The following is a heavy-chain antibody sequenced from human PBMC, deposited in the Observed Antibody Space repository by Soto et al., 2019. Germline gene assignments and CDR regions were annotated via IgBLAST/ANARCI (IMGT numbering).Heavy chain of an antibody. CDR3: ASTSVWFGELLLDY. J-gene: IGHJ4*02. V-gene: IGHV4-59*08. Sequence: PSETLSLTCTVSGGSISSYDWSWIRQPPGKGREWIGYIYYIGSTNYNPSLKSRVTISVDTSKNPFSLKLSSVTAADTAVYYCASTSVWFGELLLDYWGQGTLVTVSS. CDR1: GGSISSYD. CDR2: IYYIGST. D-gene: IGHD3-10*01.